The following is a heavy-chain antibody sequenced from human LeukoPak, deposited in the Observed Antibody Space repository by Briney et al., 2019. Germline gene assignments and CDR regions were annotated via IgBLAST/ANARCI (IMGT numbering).Heavy chain of an antibody. CDR1: GGSISPYF. CDR3: ARISGPGDYGDFEY. V-gene: IGHV4-59*01. D-gene: IGHD4-17*01. CDR2: IYYGGNT. Sequence: SETLSLTCTVSGGSISPYFWGWIRQPPGKGLEWIGNIYYGGNTNYNPSLKSRVTISVDTSKSQFSVRLNSVTAADTAIYYCARISGPGDYGDFEYWGQGTQVTVSS. J-gene: IGHJ4*02.